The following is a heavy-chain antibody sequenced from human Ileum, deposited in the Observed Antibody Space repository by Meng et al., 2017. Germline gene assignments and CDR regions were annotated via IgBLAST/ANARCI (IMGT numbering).Heavy chain of an antibody. J-gene: IGHJ5*02. D-gene: IGHD3-10*01. CDR3: AIGWGWTADH. CDR1: GGSITNSY. CDR2: SHKTGGS. V-gene: IGHV4-59*03. Sequence: QVQLRESGQGLVRPSEPLSLTCSVSGGSITNSYLIWIRQSPGKGLEWLGNSHKTGGSNDNPSLSSRLTIWMDTSNNQFSLELTSLTAADTALYYCAIGWGWTADHWGQGILVTVSS.